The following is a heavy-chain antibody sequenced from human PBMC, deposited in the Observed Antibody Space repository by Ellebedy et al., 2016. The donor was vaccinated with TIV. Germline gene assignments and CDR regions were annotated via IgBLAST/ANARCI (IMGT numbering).Heavy chain of an antibody. D-gene: IGHD2/OR15-2a*01. CDR3: SKLGGLATPGKARYFFDH. J-gene: IGHJ4*02. CDR2: ISVSGGQT. V-gene: IGHV3-23*01. Sequence: GESLKISCAASGFTFSTYAMGWVRQAPGKGLEWVSIISVSGGQTYYADSVKGRFTISRDNSKNSLHLQLNNLRGGDTAIYFCSKLGGLATPGKARYFFDHWGQGTLVTVSS. CDR1: GFTFSTYA.